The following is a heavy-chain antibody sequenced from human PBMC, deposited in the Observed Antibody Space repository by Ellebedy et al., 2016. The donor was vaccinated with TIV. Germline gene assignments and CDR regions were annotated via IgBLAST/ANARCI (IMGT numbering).Heavy chain of an antibody. CDR1: GYTLTELS. CDR2: ISYDGSNK. D-gene: IGHD3-22*01. V-gene: IGHV3-30*18. J-gene: IGHJ3*02. Sequence: SCXVSGYTLTELSMHWVRQAPGKGLEWVAVISYDGSNKYYADSVKGRFTISRDNSKNTLYLQMNSLRAEDTAVYYCAKGGRWDYDSSPSIWGQGTMVTVSS. CDR3: AKGGRWDYDSSPSI.